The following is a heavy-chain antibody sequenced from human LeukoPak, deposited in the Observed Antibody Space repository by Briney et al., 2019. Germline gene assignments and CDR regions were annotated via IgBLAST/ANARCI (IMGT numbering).Heavy chain of an antibody. CDR1: GGSISSSTYY. CDR3: AKFSPDYYDNKKYFDY. Sequence: PSETLSLTCTVSGGSISSSTYYCGWIRQPPGKGLEWIGSLSYSGKTHYNPSLKSRVTISIDTSQNQFSLKLTSVTAADTAVYYCAKFSPDYYDNKKYFDYWGQGTLVTVSS. J-gene: IGHJ4*02. CDR2: LSYSGKT. D-gene: IGHD3-22*01. V-gene: IGHV4-39*01.